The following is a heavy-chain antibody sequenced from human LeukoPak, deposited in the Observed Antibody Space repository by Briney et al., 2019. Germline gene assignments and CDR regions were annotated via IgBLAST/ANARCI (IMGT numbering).Heavy chain of an antibody. CDR2: ISISSSDI. CDR3: ATRAGLVATPPADF. V-gene: IGHV3-21*01. D-gene: IGHD5-12*01. J-gene: IGHJ4*02. Sequence: VGSLRLSCAASGFTFSGYSMNWVRQAPGKGLEWVSSISISSSDIYYVDSVKGRFTISRDNAKNSLYLQMNSLRAEDTAVYYSATRAGLVATPPADFGGPGTLVTVSS. CDR1: GFTFSGYS.